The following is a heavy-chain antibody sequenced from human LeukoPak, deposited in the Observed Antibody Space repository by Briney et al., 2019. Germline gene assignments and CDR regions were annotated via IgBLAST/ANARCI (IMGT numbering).Heavy chain of an antibody. J-gene: IGHJ4*02. CDR1: GYTFTSYD. CDR2: MNPNSGNT. V-gene: IGHV1-8*01. CDR3: ARGTRYCADASCYNY. Sequence: ASVKVSCKASGYTFTSYDINWVRQAAGQGLEWMGWMNPNSGNTGYAQKFQGRVTMTRNTSISTAYMELSSLRSEDTAVYYCARGTRYCADASCYNYWGQGTLVTVSS. D-gene: IGHD2-2*02.